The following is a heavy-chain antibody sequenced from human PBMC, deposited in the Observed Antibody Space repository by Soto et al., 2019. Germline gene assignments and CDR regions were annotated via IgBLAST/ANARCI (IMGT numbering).Heavy chain of an antibody. D-gene: IGHD3-22*01. V-gene: IGHV4-59*11. CDR3: ARLRDRSGTASIYNGMDV. CDR1: GVSLTSHY. CDR2: IYYSGST. J-gene: IGHJ6*02. Sequence: KSSETLSLTCRVSGVSLTSHYWTWIRQSPGKGLEWIGYIYYSGSTNYSPSLKSRLTMSIDTPSNQFSLNLGSVTAADTAIYYCARLRDRSGTASIYNGMDVWGPGTMVTVSS.